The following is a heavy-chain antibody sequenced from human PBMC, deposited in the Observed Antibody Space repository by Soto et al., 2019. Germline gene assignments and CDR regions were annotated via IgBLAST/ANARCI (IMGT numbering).Heavy chain of an antibody. CDR2: ISPYNGNT. CDR1: GYTFTSYV. J-gene: IGHJ4*02. V-gene: IGHV1-18*04. CDR3: ECEGGVWGSFRYFDY. Sequence: QVQLVQSGVEVQKPGASVKVSCKASGYTFTSYVINWLRQAPGQGLEWMGWISPYNGNTNYGQRLQGRVTMTTDTPAKIAYMEVWIRRCGYTAVDYCECEGGVWGSFRYFDYWGQGTLVTVSS. D-gene: IGHD3-16*02.